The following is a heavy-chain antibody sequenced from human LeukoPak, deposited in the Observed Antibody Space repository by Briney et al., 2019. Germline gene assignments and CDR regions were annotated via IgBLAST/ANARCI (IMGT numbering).Heavy chain of an antibody. V-gene: IGHV4-31*03. CDR1: GGSISSGGYY. CDR2: IYYSGST. CDR3: ARSWRGIAAAGGDAFDI. D-gene: IGHD6-13*01. J-gene: IGHJ3*02. Sequence: SETLSLTCIVSGGSISSGGYYWSWIRQHPGKGLEWIGYIYYSGSTYYNPSLKSRVTISVDTSKNQFSLKLSSVTAADTAVYYCARSWRGIAAAGGDAFDIWGQGTMVTVSS.